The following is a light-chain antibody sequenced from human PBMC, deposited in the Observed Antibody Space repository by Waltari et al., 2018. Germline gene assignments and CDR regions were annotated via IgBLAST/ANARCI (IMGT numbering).Light chain of an antibody. V-gene: IGLV2-14*03. CDR1: NRDVGGYNY. CDR3: SSYTSSSTLV. CDR2: DVS. J-gene: IGLJ1*01. Sequence: QSALTQPASVSGSPGQSITISCTGTNRDVGGYNYVSWYQQHPGKAPKLMIYDVSNRPSGVSNRFSGSKSGNTASLTISGLQAEDEADYYCSSYTSSSTLVFGTGTKVTVL.